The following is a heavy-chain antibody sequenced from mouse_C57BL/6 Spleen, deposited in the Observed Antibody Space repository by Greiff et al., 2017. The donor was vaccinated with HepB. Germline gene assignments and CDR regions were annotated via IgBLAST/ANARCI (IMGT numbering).Heavy chain of an antibody. Sequence: EVQVVESGGGLVQPGGSMKLSCAASGFTFSDAWMDWVRQSPEKGLEWVAEIRNKANNHATYYAESVKGRFTISRDDSKSSVYLQMNSLRAEDTGIYYCTRLYGNPYYYAMDYWGQGTSVTVSS. CDR3: TRLYGNPYYYAMDY. D-gene: IGHD2-1*01. J-gene: IGHJ4*01. CDR1: GFTFSDAW. V-gene: IGHV6-6*01. CDR2: IRNKANNHAT.